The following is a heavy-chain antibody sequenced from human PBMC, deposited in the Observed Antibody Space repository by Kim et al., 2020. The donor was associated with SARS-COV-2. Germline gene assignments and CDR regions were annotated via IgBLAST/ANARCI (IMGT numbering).Heavy chain of an antibody. J-gene: IGHJ4*02. CDR3: AKDRGGSRGYEIDD. V-gene: IGHV3-30*18. Sequence: GGSLRLSCAASGFTFSSYGMHWVRQAPGKGLEWVAVISYDGSNKYYADSVKGRFTISRDNSKNTLYLQMNSLRAEDTAVYYCAKDRGGSRGYEIDDWGQGTLVTGSS. CDR1: GFTFSSYG. CDR2: ISYDGSNK. D-gene: IGHD5-12*01.